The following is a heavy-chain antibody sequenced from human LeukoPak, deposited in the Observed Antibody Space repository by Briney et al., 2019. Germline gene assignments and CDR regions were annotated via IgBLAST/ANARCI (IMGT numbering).Heavy chain of an antibody. CDR1: GYTFTSYD. CDR3: ARGIFRAGRRVVVAATSLGYYYGMDV. Sequence: GASVKVSCKASGYTFTSYDINWVRQATGQGLEWMGWMNPNSGNTGYAQKFQGRVTMTRNTSISTAYMELSSLRSEDTAVYYCARGIFRAGRRVVVAATSLGYYYGMDVWGQGTTVTVSS. CDR2: MNPNSGNT. D-gene: IGHD2-15*01. J-gene: IGHJ6*02. V-gene: IGHV1-8*01.